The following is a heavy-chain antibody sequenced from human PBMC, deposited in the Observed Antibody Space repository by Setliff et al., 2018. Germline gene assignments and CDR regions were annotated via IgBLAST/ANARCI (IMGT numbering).Heavy chain of an antibody. CDR3: ARMSGFQYMDV. CDR1: GGSVRSHY. CDR2: IFYSGDT. J-gene: IGHJ6*03. Sequence: PSETLSLTCTVSGGSVRSHYWSWIRHSPGKGLEWIGFIFYSGDTKSNPSLKSRVTMSVDTSKNQFSLSLSSVTAADTAVYYCARMSGFQYMDVWGKGTTVTVSS. D-gene: IGHD3-3*01. V-gene: IGHV4-59*02.